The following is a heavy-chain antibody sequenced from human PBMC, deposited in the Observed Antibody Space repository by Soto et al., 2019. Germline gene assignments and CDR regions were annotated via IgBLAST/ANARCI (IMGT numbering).Heavy chain of an antibody. CDR1: GFTFSSYA. Sequence: LSLTCAASGFTFSSYAMHWVRQAPGKGLEWVAVISYDGSNKYYADSVKGRFTISRDNSKNTLYLQMNSLRAEDTAVYYCARDRVGDSGSYYNNYYGMDVWGQGTTVTVSS. CDR2: ISYDGSNK. V-gene: IGHV3-30-3*01. CDR3: ARDRVGDSGSYYNNYYGMDV. D-gene: IGHD1-26*01. J-gene: IGHJ6*02.